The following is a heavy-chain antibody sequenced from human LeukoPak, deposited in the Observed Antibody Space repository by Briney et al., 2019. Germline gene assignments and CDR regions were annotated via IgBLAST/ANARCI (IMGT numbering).Heavy chain of an antibody. CDR3: ARAPRIAAAGISDY. CDR1: GYTFTGYY. CDR2: INPNSGGT. J-gene: IGHJ4*02. V-gene: IGHV1-2*02. D-gene: IGHD6-13*01. Sequence: ASVKVSCKASGYTFTGYYMHWVRQAPGQGLEWMGWINPNSGGTNYAQKFQGRVTMTRDTSISTAYMELSRLRSDDTAVYYCARAPRIAAAGISDYWGQGTLVTVSS.